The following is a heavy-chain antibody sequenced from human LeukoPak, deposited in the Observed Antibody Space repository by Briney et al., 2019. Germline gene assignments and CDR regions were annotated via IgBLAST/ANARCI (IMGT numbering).Heavy chain of an antibody. V-gene: IGHV3-23*01. J-gene: IGHJ4*02. CDR3: ARVDSSGYYYYFDY. Sequence: GGSLRLSCAASGFTFSNYAMRWVRQAPGKGLEWVSGISGSGDSTYYADSVKGRFTISRDNSKNTLYLQMNSLRAEDTAVYYCARVDSSGYYYYFDYWGRGTLVTVSS. CDR1: GFTFSNYA. CDR2: ISGSGDST. D-gene: IGHD3-22*01.